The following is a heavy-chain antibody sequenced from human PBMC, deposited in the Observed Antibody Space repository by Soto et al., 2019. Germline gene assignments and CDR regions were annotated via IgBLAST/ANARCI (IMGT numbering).Heavy chain of an antibody. CDR3: ARVGYAVTTGGAFDI. Sequence: EVQLVEFGGGLIQPGGSLRLSCAASGFTVSSNYMSWVRQAPGKGLEWVSVIYSGGSTYYADSVKGRFTISRDNSKNTLYLQMNSRRAEDTAVYYCARVGYAVTTGGAFDIWGQGTMVTVSS. CDR1: GFTVSSNY. J-gene: IGHJ3*02. CDR2: IYSGGST. D-gene: IGHD4-17*01. V-gene: IGHV3-53*01.